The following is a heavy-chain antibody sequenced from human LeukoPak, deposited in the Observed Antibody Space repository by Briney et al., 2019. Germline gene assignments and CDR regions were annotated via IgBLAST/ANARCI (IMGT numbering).Heavy chain of an antibody. CDR2: ISYDGNTE. CDR1: GFTFSTYG. Sequence: PGRSLRLSCAASGFTFSTYGIHWVRQAPGKGLEWVAVISYDGNTEYYADSVKGRFTISRDNSQNSLFLQMNSLRAEDTAVYYCARLYQHDSSTYRPVDYWGQGTLVTVSS. V-gene: IGHV3-30*03. D-gene: IGHD3-22*01. J-gene: IGHJ4*02. CDR3: ARLYQHDSSTYRPVDY.